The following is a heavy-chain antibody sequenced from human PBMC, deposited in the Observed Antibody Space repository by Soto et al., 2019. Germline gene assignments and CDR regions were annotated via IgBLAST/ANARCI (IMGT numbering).Heavy chain of an antibody. Sequence: GGSLRLSCAASGFTFNNYSMNWVRQAPGKGLEWVATISATGGSTYYADSVKGRFTISRDNSKNTLYLQMNGLRVEDAAVYYCAKDRLAGNFDYWGQGTQVTVSS. J-gene: IGHJ4*02. V-gene: IGHV3-23*01. CDR2: ISATGGST. CDR3: AKDRLAGNFDY. CDR1: GFTFNNYS.